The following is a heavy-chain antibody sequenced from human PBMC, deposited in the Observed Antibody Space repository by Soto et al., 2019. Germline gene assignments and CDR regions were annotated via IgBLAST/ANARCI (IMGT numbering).Heavy chain of an antibody. CDR3: ATGQQVRMADI. Sequence: PGGSLRLSCAASEFSVSAYYMAWIRQVPGKGLEWLSYINGDSRDINYADSVKGRFTISRDNAKNSLYLQMNSLRAEDTAVYFCATGQQVRMADIWGQGTMVTVSS. V-gene: IGHV3-11*03. CDR1: EFSVSAYY. J-gene: IGHJ3*02. D-gene: IGHD6-13*01. CDR2: INGDSRDI.